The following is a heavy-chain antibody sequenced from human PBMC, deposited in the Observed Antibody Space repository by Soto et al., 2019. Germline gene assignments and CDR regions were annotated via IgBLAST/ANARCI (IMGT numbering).Heavy chain of an antibody. CDR2: INQDGSEK. Sequence: GGSLRLSCAASGFTFSSYWMDWVRQAPGKGLEWVANINQDGSEKHYVDSVKGRFTISRDNAKNSLYLQMSSLTAEDSALYYCSRSLDYWGQGTRVTVSS. V-gene: IGHV3-7*01. CDR1: GFTFSSYW. J-gene: IGHJ4*02. CDR3: SRSLDY.